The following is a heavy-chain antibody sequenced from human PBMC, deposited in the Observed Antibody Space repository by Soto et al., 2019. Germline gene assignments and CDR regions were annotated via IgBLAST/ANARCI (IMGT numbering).Heavy chain of an antibody. CDR3: ARDFKRYSSSPGTLEY. CDR1: GDSISSGDYY. V-gene: IGHV4-30-4*01. D-gene: IGHD6-6*01. Sequence: SETLSLTCTVSGDSISSGDYYWNWIRQPPGKGLEWIGLIYYSGSTYYNPSLESRVTISVDTSKNQFSLKLSSVTAADTAMYYCARDFKRYSSSPGTLEYWGQGTPVTVS. J-gene: IGHJ4*02. CDR2: IYYSGST.